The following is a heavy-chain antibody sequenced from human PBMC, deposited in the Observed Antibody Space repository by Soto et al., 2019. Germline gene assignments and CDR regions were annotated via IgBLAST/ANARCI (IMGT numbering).Heavy chain of an antibody. CDR3: ASLPRGYCSSTSCYYYYMDV. V-gene: IGHV4-39*01. D-gene: IGHD2-2*01. CDR2: IYYSGST. Sequence: PSETLSLTCTVSGGSISSSSYYWGWIRQPPGKGLEWIGSIYYSGSTYYNPSLKSRVTISVDTSKNQFSLKLSSVTAADTAVYYWASLPRGYCSSTSCYYYYMDVWGKGTTVTVS. CDR1: GGSISSSSYY. J-gene: IGHJ6*03.